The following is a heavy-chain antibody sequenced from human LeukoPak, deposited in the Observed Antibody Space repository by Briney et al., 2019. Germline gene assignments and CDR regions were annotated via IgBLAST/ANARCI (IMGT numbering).Heavy chain of an antibody. CDR2: ISDSSGYT. Sequence: PGGSLRLSCAASGFTFSSYYMSWVRQAPGKGLEWVSYISDSSGYTKDADSVKGRFTISRDNAKKSLYLQMNSLRAEDTAVYYCARDRVGGSYVFDIWGQGTMVTVSS. CDR3: ARDRVGGSYVFDI. V-gene: IGHV3-11*06. J-gene: IGHJ3*02. D-gene: IGHD1-26*01. CDR1: GFTFSSYY.